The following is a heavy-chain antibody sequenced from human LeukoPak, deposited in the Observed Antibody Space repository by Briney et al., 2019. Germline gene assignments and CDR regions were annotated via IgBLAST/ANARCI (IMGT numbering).Heavy chain of an antibody. CDR2: MNPNSGNT. Sequence: GASVKVSCKASGYTFTSYDINWVRQAPGQGLEWMGWMNPNSGNTGYAQKFLGRVTMTRNTSISTAYMELSSLRSEDTAVYYCARGKTTSGFDYWGQGTLVTVSS. J-gene: IGHJ4*02. D-gene: IGHD4-17*01. V-gene: IGHV1-8*01. CDR1: GYTFTSYD. CDR3: ARGKTTSGFDY.